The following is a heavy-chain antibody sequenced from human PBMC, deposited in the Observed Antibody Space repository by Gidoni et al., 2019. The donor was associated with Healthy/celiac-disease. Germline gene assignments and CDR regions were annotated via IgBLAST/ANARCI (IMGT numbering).Heavy chain of an antibody. Sequence: QVQLVQSGAEVKKPGASVKVCCKAAGYTFTRSYMHWVRHAPGQGIEWMGWINPSSGGTNYAQKFQCWVTMTRDTSISTAYMELSRLRADDTAVYYCAREPIEYSSSDPRSYYYYYGMDVWGQGTTVTVSS. CDR1: GYTFTRSY. V-gene: IGHV1-2*04. CDR3: AREPIEYSSSDPRSYYYYYGMDV. D-gene: IGHD6-6*01. CDR2: INPSSGGT. J-gene: IGHJ6*02.